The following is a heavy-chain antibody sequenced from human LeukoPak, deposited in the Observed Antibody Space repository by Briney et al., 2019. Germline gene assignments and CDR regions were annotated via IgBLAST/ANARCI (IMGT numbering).Heavy chain of an antibody. CDR1: GFTFSTYW. J-gene: IGHJ4*02. CDR2: LNTDGSST. V-gene: IGHV3-74*01. D-gene: IGHD2/OR15-2a*01. Sequence: GGSLRLSCAASGFTFSTYWMHWVRQAPGKGLVWVSRLNTDGSSTNHADSVKGRFTISRDNAKNTLYLQMNSLRAEDTAVYYCASQYYYFDYWGQGTLVTVSS. CDR3: ASQYYYFDY.